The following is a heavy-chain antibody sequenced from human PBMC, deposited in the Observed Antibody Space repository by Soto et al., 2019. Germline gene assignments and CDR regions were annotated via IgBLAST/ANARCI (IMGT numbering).Heavy chain of an antibody. D-gene: IGHD2-21*01. CDR2: ISNYNGNT. V-gene: IGHV1-18*01. CDR3: ARTSVVNSLDY. J-gene: IGHJ4*02. CDR1: GYSFSTYN. Sequence: QVQLVQSGPEVKKSGASVKVSCKASGYSFSTYNISWVRQAPGQGLEWMGRISNYNGNTDYAQKFEGRLVMTTETSTTTAYMELTSLTSDDAAVYYCARTSVVNSLDYWGQGTLVSVSS.